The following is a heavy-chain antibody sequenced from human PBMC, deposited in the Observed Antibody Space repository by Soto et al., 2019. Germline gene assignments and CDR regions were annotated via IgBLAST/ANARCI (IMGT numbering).Heavy chain of an antibody. J-gene: IGHJ5*02. Sequence: GWSLRLSCVASGFDFSVYGLHWVRQAPGKGLEWVTFIWYDGSNKYYADSVKGRFTVSRDRSTNTVYLQMNSLRAEDTAIYYCARDPTPIHGPTFDPWGRGTLV. CDR2: IWYDGSNK. D-gene: IGHD3-3*02. CDR1: GFDFSVYG. CDR3: ARDPTPIHGPTFDP. V-gene: IGHV3-33*01.